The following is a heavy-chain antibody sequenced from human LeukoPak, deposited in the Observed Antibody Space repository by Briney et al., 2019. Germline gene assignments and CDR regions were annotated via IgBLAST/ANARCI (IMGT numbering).Heavy chain of an antibody. Sequence: PSETLSLTCTVSGYSISSGYYWGWIRQPPGKGLEWIGSIYHSGSTYYNPSLKSRVTISVDTSKNQFSLKLSSVTAADTAVYYCARMYSSSWYRYWGQGTLVTVSS. CDR1: GYSISSGYY. CDR2: IYHSGST. J-gene: IGHJ4*02. D-gene: IGHD6-13*01. CDR3: ARMYSSSWYRY. V-gene: IGHV4-38-2*02.